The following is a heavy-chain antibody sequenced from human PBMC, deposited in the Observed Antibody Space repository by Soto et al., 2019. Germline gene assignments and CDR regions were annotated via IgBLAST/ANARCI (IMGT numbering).Heavy chain of an antibody. CDR3: ARAGQYSYSGMDV. Sequence: QVQLQQWGAGLLKPSETLSLTCAVYGGSFSGYYWSWIRQPPGKGLEWIGEINHSGSTNYNPSLKSLVTISVDTSKNQFSLTLSSVTAADTAVYYGARAGQYSYSGMDVWGQGTTVTVSS. V-gene: IGHV4-34*01. CDR2: INHSGST. J-gene: IGHJ6*02. CDR1: GGSFSGYY.